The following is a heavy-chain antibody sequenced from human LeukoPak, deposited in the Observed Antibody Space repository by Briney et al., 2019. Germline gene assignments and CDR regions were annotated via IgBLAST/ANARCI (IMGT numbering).Heavy chain of an antibody. Sequence: GASVKVSCKASGCTFTTYEFHGVRQATARGPEWMGWMNPNSGKTGLAQKFQGRITITRNTSINTAYMDLTRLISEDTAVYYCARWSKARHYYFDYWGGGTLVTVSS. V-gene: IGHV1-8*03. CDR3: ARWSKARHYYFDY. D-gene: IGHD6-6*01. CDR1: GCTFTTYE. CDR2: MNPNSGKT. J-gene: IGHJ4*02.